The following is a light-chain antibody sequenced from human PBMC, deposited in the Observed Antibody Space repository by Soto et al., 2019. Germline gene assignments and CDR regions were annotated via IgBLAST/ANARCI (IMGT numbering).Light chain of an antibody. V-gene: IGKV3-15*01. CDR1: QSVSSH. Sequence: EVVLTQSPATLSVSPGERATLSCRASQSVSSHLAWYQQKPGQAPRLLIYGASTRATGIPDRFSGSGSGTDFTLTISSLQSEDFAVYYCQHYNNGPRYTFGQGTKLEIK. J-gene: IGKJ2*01. CDR2: GAS. CDR3: QHYNNGPRYT.